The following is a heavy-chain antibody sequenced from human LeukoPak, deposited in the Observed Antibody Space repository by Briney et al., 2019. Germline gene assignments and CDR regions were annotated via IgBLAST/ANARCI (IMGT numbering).Heavy chain of an antibody. Sequence: PGGSLRLSCAASGFTFSSYAMSWVRQAPGKGLEWVSAISGSGGSTYYADSGKGRFTISRDNSKNTLYLQMNSLRAEDTAVYYCAKDRSSSGWRFDYWGQGTLVTVSS. V-gene: IGHV3-23*01. D-gene: IGHD6-19*01. J-gene: IGHJ4*02. CDR2: ISGSGGST. CDR1: GFTFSSYA. CDR3: AKDRSSSGWRFDY.